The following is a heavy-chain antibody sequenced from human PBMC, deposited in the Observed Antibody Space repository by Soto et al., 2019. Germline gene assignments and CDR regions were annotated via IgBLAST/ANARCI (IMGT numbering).Heavy chain of an antibody. CDR1: GGSISSYY. CDR3: ASDSEWNYYYYGMEV. J-gene: IGHJ6*02. Sequence: SETLSLTCTVSGGSISSYYWSWIRQPPGKGLEWIGYIYYSGSTNYNPSLKSRVTISVDTSKNQFSLKLSSVTAADTAVYYCASDSEWNYYYYGMEVWGQGTTVTVS. D-gene: IGHD2-8*01. CDR2: IYYSGST. V-gene: IGHV4-59*01.